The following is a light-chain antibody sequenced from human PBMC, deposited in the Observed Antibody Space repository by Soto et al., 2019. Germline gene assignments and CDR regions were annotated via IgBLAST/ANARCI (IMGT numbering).Light chain of an antibody. Sequence: QSVLTQPASVSGSPGQSITISCTGTSSDVGGYNYVSWYQQHPGKAPKLMIYDVSNRPSGVSNRFSGSKSGNTASLTISWLQPEDEADYYCSSYTCISTLSYVFGTGTKVTVL. CDR3: SSYTCISTLSYV. J-gene: IGLJ1*01. CDR2: DVS. V-gene: IGLV2-14*01. CDR1: SSDVGGYNY.